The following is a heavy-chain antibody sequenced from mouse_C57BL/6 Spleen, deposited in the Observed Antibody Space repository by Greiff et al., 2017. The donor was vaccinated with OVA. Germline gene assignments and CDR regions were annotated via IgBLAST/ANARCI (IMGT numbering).Heavy chain of an antibody. CDR3: ARFTTVVARYYFDY. J-gene: IGHJ2*01. V-gene: IGHV1-82*01. Sequence: QVQLKQSGPELVKPGASVKISCKASGYAFSSSWMNWVKQRPGKGLEWIGRIYPGDGDTNYNGKFKGKATLTADKSSSTAYMQLSSLTSEDSAVYFCARFTTVVARYYFDYWGQGTTLTVSS. CDR1: GYAFSSSW. D-gene: IGHD1-1*01. CDR2: IYPGDGDT.